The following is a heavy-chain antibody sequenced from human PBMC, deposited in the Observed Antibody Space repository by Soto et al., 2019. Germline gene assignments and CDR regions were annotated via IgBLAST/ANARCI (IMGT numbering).Heavy chain of an antibody. CDR3: ARDRVTIFGVANTQDYYYMDV. Sequence: EVQLVESGGGLVQPGGSLRLSCAASGFTFSSYSMNWVRQAPGKGLEWVSYSSSSSSTIYYAGSVKGRFTISRDNAKNSLYLQMNSLRAEDTAVYYCARDRVTIFGVANTQDYYYMDVWGKGTTVTVSS. V-gene: IGHV3-48*01. D-gene: IGHD3-3*01. CDR2: SSSSSSTI. J-gene: IGHJ6*03. CDR1: GFTFSSYS.